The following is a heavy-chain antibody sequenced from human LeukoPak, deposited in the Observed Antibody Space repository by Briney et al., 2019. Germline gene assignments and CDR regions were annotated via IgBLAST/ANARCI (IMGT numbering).Heavy chain of an antibody. D-gene: IGHD2-2*01. CDR1: GYTFTSYY. CDR3: ARDPVVVPAGYGMDV. J-gene: IGHJ6*04. CDR2: INPSGGST. V-gene: IGHV1-46*01. Sequence: ASVKVSCKASGYTFTSYYMHWVRQAPGQGLEWMGIINPSGGSTSYAQKFQGRVTMTRDTSTSTVYMELSSLRSEDTAVYYCARDPVVVPAGYGMDVWGKGTTVTVSS.